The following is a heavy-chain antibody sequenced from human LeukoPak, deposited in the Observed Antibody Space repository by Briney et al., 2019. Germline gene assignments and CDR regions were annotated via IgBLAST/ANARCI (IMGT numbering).Heavy chain of an antibody. V-gene: IGHV3-23*01. CDR1: GFTFSSYA. Sequence: GGSLRLSCAASGFTFSSYAMSCVRQAPGKGLEWVSAISGSGGSTYYADSVKGRFTISRDNSKNTLYLQMNSLRAEDTAVYYCAKERQLVRLVGNFDYWGQGTLVTVSS. CDR2: ISGSGGST. CDR3: AKERQLVRLVGNFDY. J-gene: IGHJ4*02. D-gene: IGHD6-13*01.